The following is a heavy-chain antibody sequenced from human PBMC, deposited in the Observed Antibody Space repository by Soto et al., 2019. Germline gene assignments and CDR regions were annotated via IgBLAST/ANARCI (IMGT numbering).Heavy chain of an antibody. V-gene: IGHV4-39*01. CDR1: GGSISSSSYY. CDR2: IYYSGST. D-gene: IGHD2-2*02. Sequence: QLQLQESGPGLVKPSETLSLTCTVSGGSISSSSYYWGWIRQPPGKGLEWIGSIYYSGSTYYNPSLKSRVTISVDTSKNQFSLKLSSVTAADTAVYYCASSFPVVPAAIQLRGWFDPWGQGTLVTVSS. J-gene: IGHJ5*02. CDR3: ASSFPVVPAAIQLRGWFDP.